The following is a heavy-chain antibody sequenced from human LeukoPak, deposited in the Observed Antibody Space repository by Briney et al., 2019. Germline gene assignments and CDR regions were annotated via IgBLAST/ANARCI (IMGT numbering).Heavy chain of an antibody. CDR2: IIPIFGTA. J-gene: IGHJ5*02. Sequence: ASVKVSCKASGGTFSSYAISWVRQAPGQGLEWMGGIIPIFGTANYAQKFQGRVTITAGESTSTAYMELSSLRSEDTAVYYCARDGTAGTSLYNWFDPWGQGTLVTVSS. CDR1: GGTFSSYA. D-gene: IGHD2-2*01. V-gene: IGHV1-69*13. CDR3: ARDGTAGTSLYNWFDP.